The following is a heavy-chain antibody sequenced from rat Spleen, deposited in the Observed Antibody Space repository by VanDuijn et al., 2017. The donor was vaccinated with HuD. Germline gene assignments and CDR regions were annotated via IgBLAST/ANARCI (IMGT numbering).Heavy chain of an antibody. CDR3: ARWKYTTDWFAY. CDR1: GFSLSNYG. D-gene: IGHD1-6*01. V-gene: IGHV2-13*01. CDR2: IWGDGNS. J-gene: IGHJ3*01. Sequence: QVQLKESGPGLVQPSQTLSLTCTVSGFSLSNYGVIWVRQPPGKGLDWMGVIWGDGNSNFNSALKSRLSISRDTSKSQVFLKMSSLQTEDTAMYFCARWKYTTDWFAYWGQGTLVTVSS.